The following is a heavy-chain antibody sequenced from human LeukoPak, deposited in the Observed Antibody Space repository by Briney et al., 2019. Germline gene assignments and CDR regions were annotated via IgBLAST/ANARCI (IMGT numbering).Heavy chain of an antibody. CDR3: ARWGYDFWSGYSSSYFDY. J-gene: IGHJ4*02. V-gene: IGHV3-33*01. CDR2: IWYDGSNK. Sequence: GGSLRLSCAASGFTFSSYGMHWVRQAPGKGLEWVAVIWYDGSNKYYADSVKGRLTISRDNSKNTLYLQMNSLRAEDTAVYYCARWGYDFWSGYSSSYFDYWGQGTLVTVSS. CDR1: GFTFSSYG. D-gene: IGHD3-3*01.